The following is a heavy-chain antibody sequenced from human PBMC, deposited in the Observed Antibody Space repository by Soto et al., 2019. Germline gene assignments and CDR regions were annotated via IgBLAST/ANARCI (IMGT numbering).Heavy chain of an antibody. J-gene: IGHJ4*02. CDR3: ARDRDDYGSGNYYNRIDF. Sequence: QVQLVQSGAEVKKPGSSVKVSCKASGGIFSTYAISWLRQAPGQGLEWMGGIIPIFGTPNYAQRFQGRVTITADESTSTAYVEVSRLRSEDTAVYYCARDRDDYGSGNYYNRIDFWGQGTLVTVSS. V-gene: IGHV1-69*01. CDR1: GGIFSTYA. D-gene: IGHD3-10*01. CDR2: IIPIFGTP.